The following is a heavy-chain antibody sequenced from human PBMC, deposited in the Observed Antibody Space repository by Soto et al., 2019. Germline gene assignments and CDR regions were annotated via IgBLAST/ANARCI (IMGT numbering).Heavy chain of an antibody. D-gene: IGHD4-17*01. CDR3: ARVYGGNLLDY. CDR1: GGSISNRGYS. CDR2: IYHSGST. J-gene: IGHJ4*02. Sequence: SETLSLTCAVSGGSISNRGYSWSWIRQPPGKGLEWIGYIYHSGSTYYNPSLKSRVTISVDRSKNQFSLKLSSVTAADTAVYYCARVYGGNLLDYWGQGTLVTVSS. V-gene: IGHV4-30-2*01.